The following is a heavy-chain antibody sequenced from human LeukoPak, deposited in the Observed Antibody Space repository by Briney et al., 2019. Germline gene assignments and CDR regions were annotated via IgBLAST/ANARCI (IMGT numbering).Heavy chain of an antibody. D-gene: IGHD2-15*01. Sequence: SETLSLTCTVSGYSISSGYYWGWIRQPPGKGLEWIGSIYHSGSTYYNPSLKSRVTISVDTSKNQFSLKLSSVTAADTAEYYCARPVVAATNTFDPWGQGTLVTVSS. CDR1: GYSISSGYY. CDR2: IYHSGST. V-gene: IGHV4-38-2*02. CDR3: ARPVVAATNTFDP. J-gene: IGHJ5*02.